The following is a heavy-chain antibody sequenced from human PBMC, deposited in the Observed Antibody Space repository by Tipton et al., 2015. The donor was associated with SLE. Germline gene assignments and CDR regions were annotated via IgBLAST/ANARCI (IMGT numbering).Heavy chain of an antibody. V-gene: IGHV4-34*01. CDR2: INHSGTT. Sequence: LRLSCAVYGGSFSGYYWSWIRQPPGKGLEWIGEINHSGTTNYNPSLKSRVTISVDTSKNHFSLKLSSVTAADTAVYYCARVGAAAGTGARGRYFDPWGRGTLVTVAS. J-gene: IGHJ2*01. CDR1: GGSFSGYY. D-gene: IGHD6-13*01. CDR3: ARVGAAAGTGARGRYFDP.